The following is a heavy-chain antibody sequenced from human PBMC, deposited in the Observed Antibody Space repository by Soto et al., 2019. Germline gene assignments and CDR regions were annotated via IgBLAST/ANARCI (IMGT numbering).Heavy chain of an antibody. D-gene: IGHD2-2*01. CDR3: AKILCSSTSCFYYYYGIDA. J-gene: IGHJ6*02. CDR2: ITGSGGST. V-gene: IGHV3-23*01. CDR1: GFTVSSYA. Sequence: GSLRLSCAASGFTVSSYAMSWVRQAPGKGLEWVSAITGSGGSTYYADSVRGRFTISRDNSKNTLYLQMNSLRAEGTAVYYCAKILCSSTSCFYYYYGIDALGQGTTVPVSS.